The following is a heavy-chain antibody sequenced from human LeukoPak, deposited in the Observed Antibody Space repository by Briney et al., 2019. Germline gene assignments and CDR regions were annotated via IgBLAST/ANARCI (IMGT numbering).Heavy chain of an antibody. D-gene: IGHD6-13*01. Sequence: PGGSLRLSCAASGFTFSSYGMHWVRQAPGKGLEWVAFIRYDGSNKYYADSVKGRFTISRDNSKNTLYLQMNSLRAEDTAMYYCAKDRGSSWHNFDYWGQGTLVTVSS. CDR3: AKDRGSSWHNFDY. CDR1: GFTFSSYG. V-gene: IGHV3-30*02. CDR2: IRYDGSNK. J-gene: IGHJ4*02.